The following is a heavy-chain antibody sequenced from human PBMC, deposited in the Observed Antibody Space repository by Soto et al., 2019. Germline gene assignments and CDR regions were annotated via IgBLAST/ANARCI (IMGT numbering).Heavy chain of an antibody. D-gene: IGHD3-10*01. CDR3: TSGLSGDY. Sequence: QAQLVQSGAEMKKPGSSVKVSCKASDYTFTSYGLSWVRQAPGQGLEWMGWIGTFNGDTKYAQNLQGRVTMTADTSTSTAYMELRSLTSDDTAMYYCTSGLSGDYWGQGTLITVSS. CDR2: IGTFNGDT. J-gene: IGHJ4*02. CDR1: DYTFTSYG. V-gene: IGHV1-18*01.